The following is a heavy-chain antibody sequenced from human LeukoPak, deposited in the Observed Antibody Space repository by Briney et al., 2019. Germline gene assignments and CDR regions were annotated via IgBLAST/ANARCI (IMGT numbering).Heavy chain of an antibody. CDR2: ISWNSGSI. V-gene: IGHV3-9*01. Sequence: GGSLRLSCAASGFTFDDYAMHWVRQAPGKGLEWVSGISWNSGSIGYADSVKGRFTISRDNAKNSLYLQMNSLRAEDTAVYYCARESRQFWYFDLWGRGTLVTVSS. CDR1: GFTFDDYA. CDR3: ARESRQFWYFDL. J-gene: IGHJ2*01.